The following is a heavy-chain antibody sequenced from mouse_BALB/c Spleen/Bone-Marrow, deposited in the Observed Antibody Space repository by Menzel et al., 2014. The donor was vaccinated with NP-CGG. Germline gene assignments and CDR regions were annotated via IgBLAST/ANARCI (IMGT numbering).Heavy chain of an antibody. CDR1: GFNIKDTY. CDR3: ARYRLGTYFDY. Sequence: VQLQQSGAELVKPGAPVKLSCTASGFNIKDTYMHWVKQRPEQGLEWIGRIDPANGNTKYDPKFQGKATITAGTSSNTAYLQLSSLTSEDTAVYYCARYRLGTYFDYWGQGTTLTVSS. D-gene: IGHD1-2*01. J-gene: IGHJ2*01. V-gene: IGHV14-3*02. CDR2: IDPANGNT.